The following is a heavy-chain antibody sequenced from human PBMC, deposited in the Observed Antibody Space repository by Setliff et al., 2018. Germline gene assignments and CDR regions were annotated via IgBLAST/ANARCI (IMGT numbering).Heavy chain of an antibody. Sequence: SETLSLTCAVSGVSVNSLTWWSWVRQSPGKGLEWIGHIYHDGNTKSYPSVHFNQSLKSRVTMSVDKSKNHFSLELTSVTAADTAVYYCARGGGEYHAASWGQGILVTVSS. J-gene: IGHJ5*02. V-gene: IGHV4-4*02. CDR1: GVSVNSLTW. CDR2: IYHDGNT. D-gene: IGHD2-2*01. CDR3: ARGGGEYHAAS.